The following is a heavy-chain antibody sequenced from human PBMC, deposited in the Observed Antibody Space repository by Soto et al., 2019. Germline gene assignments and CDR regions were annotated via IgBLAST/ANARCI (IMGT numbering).Heavy chain of an antibody. V-gene: IGHV4-30-4*01. J-gene: IGHJ4*02. D-gene: IGHD6-13*01. CDR2: IYYSGST. CDR3: AREEAAAWTVDY. CDR1: VGSISSGDYY. Sequence: SETVSLTCTFSVGSISSGDYYWRLIRQPPGKGLEWIGYIYYSGSTYYNPSLKSRVTISVDTSKNQFSLKLSSVTAADTAVYYCAREEAAAWTVDYWGQGTRVTVSS.